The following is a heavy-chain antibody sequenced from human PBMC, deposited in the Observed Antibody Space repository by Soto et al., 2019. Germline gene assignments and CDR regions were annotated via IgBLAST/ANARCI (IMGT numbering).Heavy chain of an antibody. CDR3: ARTRSFTLGFYYDGMDV. D-gene: IGHD6-6*01. Sequence: GESLTISCPCSGDSFSRYWIGWVRQMPGKDLEWMGIIYPGDSDTRYSPSFQGQVTISADKSLRTAYLQWTSLKASDTALYYCARTRSFTLGFYYDGMDVWDQGTTVTVSS. J-gene: IGHJ6*02. V-gene: IGHV5-51*01. CDR1: GDSFSRYW. CDR2: IYPGDSDT.